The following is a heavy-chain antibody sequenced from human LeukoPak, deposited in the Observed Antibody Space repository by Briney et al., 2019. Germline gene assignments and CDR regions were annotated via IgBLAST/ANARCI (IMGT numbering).Heavy chain of an antibody. CDR2: IYYSGST. CDR3: ARGRLQSMVRGGTPDY. V-gene: IGHV4-39*07. Sequence: SETLSLTCTVSGGSISSSSYYWGWIRQPPGKGLEWIGSIYYSGSTYYNPSLKSRVTISVDTSKNQFSLKLSSVTAADTAVYYCARGRLQSMVRGGTPDYWGQGTLVTVSS. D-gene: IGHD3-10*01. CDR1: GGSISSSSYY. J-gene: IGHJ4*02.